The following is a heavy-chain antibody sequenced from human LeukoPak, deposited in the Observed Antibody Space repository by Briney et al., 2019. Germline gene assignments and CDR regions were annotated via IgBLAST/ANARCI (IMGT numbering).Heavy chain of an antibody. D-gene: IGHD2-2*01. Sequence: SETLSLTCTVSGGSMSRYHWSWIRQSAGNGLEWIGRISTSGSTNYNPSLKSRVTMSIDMSKNQFSLKLSSVTAADTAVYYCARDRGYCSNPNCSDYFDYWGQGTLVTVSS. CDR1: GGSMSRYH. J-gene: IGHJ4*02. CDR2: ISTSGST. CDR3: ARDRGYCSNPNCSDYFDY. V-gene: IGHV4-4*07.